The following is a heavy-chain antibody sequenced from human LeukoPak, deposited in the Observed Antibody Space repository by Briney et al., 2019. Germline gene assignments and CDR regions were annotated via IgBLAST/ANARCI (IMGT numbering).Heavy chain of an antibody. D-gene: IGHD2-8*01. CDR3: SRIQDWSNGVD. CDR1: GFSFSGSA. J-gene: IGHJ4*02. Sequence: GGSLKLFCAASGFSFSGSAIHWVRQTSEKGLEWVGRIRSKASSYATGYGESVKGRFTISRDESRSTAYLQMNSLKTEDTAVYYCSRIQDWSNGVDWGQGTLVTVSS. CDR2: IRSKASSYAT. V-gene: IGHV3-73*01.